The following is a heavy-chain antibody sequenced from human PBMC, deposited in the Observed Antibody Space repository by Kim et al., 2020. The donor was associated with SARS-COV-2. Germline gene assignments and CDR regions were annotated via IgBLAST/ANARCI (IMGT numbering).Heavy chain of an antibody. CDR1: GFTFSDYY. D-gene: IGHD3-22*01. CDR3: ARDGSRRRDSSGYFDY. Sequence: GGSLRLSCAASGFTFSDYYMSWIRQAPGKGLEWVSYISSSSYTNYADSVKGRFTISRDNAKNSLYLQMNSLRAEDTAVYYCARDGSRRRDSSGYFDYWGQGTLVTVSS. V-gene: IGHV3-11*05. J-gene: IGHJ4*02. CDR2: ISSSSYT.